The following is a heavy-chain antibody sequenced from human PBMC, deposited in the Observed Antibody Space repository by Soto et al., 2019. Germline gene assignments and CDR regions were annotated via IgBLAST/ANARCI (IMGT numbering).Heavy chain of an antibody. D-gene: IGHD4-17*01. CDR2: VYYTGTP. CDR1: GGSIISSTYY. CDR3: ARQEAGDYALKWFDP. J-gene: IGHJ5*02. V-gene: IGHV4-39*01. Sequence: QLQLQESGPGLVKPSETVSLTCTVSGGSIISSTYYWGWIRQPPGKGLEWIGSVYYTGTPFHNPSLQSRVTMSVDESKNHFSLKLRSVTAADTAVYYCARQEAGDYALKWFDPWGQGTLVTVSS.